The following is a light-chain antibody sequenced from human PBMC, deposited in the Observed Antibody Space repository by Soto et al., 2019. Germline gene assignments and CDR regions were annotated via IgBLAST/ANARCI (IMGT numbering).Light chain of an antibody. V-gene: IGKV1-33*01. J-gene: IGKJ2*01. CDR3: QQYANLPYT. CDR2: DAS. CDR1: QDISDS. Sequence: DIQMTHSTSSLSASVGDRVTITCQASQDISDSLNWYQQKPGKAPKILIYDASYLETGVPPRFSGSGSGTDFTFTINSLQPEDVATYFCQQYANLPYTFGQGTKLEIK.